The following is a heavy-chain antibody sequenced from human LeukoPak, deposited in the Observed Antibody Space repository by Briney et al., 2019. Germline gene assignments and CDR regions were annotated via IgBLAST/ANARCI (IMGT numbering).Heavy chain of an antibody. Sequence: PGGSLRLSCAASGFTFNNYGIDWVRQAPGKGLEWVSSISSSGSYIYYADSVKGRFTVSRDNAKNSLYLQMDSPRAEDTAMYYCARDRSASYYVSYGAFDIWGQGTMVTVSS. D-gene: IGHD1-26*01. CDR1: GFTFNNYG. J-gene: IGHJ3*02. CDR3: ARDRSASYYVSYGAFDI. CDR2: ISSSGSYI. V-gene: IGHV3-21*01.